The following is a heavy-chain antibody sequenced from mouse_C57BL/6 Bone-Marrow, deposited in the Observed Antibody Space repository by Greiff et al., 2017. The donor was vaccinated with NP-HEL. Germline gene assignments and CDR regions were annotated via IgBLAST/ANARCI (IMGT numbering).Heavy chain of an antibody. CDR1: GYTFTSYG. J-gene: IGHJ1*03. V-gene: IGHV1-81*01. D-gene: IGHD1-1*01. CDR2: IYPRSGNT. Sequence: QVQLQQSGAELARPGASVKLSCKASGYTFTSYGISWVKQRTGQGLEWIGEIYPRSGNTYYNEKFKGKATLTADKSSSTAYMQLSSLTSEDSAVYCCARWIYYYGSSYGNWYFDVWGTGTTVTVSS. CDR3: ARWIYYYGSSYGNWYFDV.